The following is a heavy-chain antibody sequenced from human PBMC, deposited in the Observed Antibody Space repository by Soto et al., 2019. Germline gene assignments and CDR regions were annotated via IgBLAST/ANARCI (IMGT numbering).Heavy chain of an antibody. CDR1: DGSISSGCYY. CDR3: AREPSSGWYLGGNYYYYGMDV. D-gene: IGHD6-19*01. V-gene: IGHV4-31*03. Sequence: TPALTFTVPDGSISSGCYYWSWIRQHPGKGLEWIEYIYYSGSTYYNPSLKSRVTISVDTSKNQFSLKLSSVTAADTAVYYCAREPSSGWYLGGNYYYYGMDVWGQGTTVTVSS. J-gene: IGHJ6*02. CDR2: IYYSGST.